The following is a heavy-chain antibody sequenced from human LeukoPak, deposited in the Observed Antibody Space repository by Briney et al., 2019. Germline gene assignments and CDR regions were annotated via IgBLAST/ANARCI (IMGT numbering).Heavy chain of an antibody. V-gene: IGHV1-2*02. CDR2: INPNSGRT. J-gene: IGHJ3*02. CDR3: ARDREHIVVVTPPDAFDI. D-gene: IGHD2-21*02. CDR1: GYTFTCYY. Sequence: GASVKVSCKASGYTFTCYYMHWVRQAPGQGLEWMGWINPNSGRTNYAQKFQGRVTMTRDTSISTAYMGLSRLRSDDTAVYYCARDREHIVVVTPPDAFDIWGQGTMVTVSS.